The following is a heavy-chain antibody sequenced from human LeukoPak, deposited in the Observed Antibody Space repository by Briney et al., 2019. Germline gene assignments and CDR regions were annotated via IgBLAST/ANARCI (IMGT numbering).Heavy chain of an antibody. CDR1: GGSFSGCY. V-gene: IGHV4-34*01. D-gene: IGHD1-14*01. Sequence: SETLSLTCAVYGGSFSGCYWSWIRQPPGKGLEWIGEINHSGSTNYNPSLKSRVTISVDTSKNQFSLKLSSVTAADTAVYYCARTGGYYEDWGQGTLVTASS. J-gene: IGHJ4*02. CDR2: INHSGST. CDR3: ARTGGYYED.